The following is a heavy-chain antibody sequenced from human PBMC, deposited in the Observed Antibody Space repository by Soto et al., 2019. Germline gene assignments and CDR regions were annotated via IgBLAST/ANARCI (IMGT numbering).Heavy chain of an antibody. D-gene: IGHD3-9*01. CDR2: ISWDGGIT. CDR3: AKDSYDILTGQKRYFDS. J-gene: IGHJ4*02. Sequence: PGGSLRLSCAASGSTFNAYTMHWVRQAPGKGLEWVSLISWDGGITHYGDSVKGRFTVSRDNSDNSLYLQMTRLRSDDTAFYYCAKDSYDILTGQKRYFDSWGQGTLVTVSS. V-gene: IGHV3-43*01. CDR1: GSTFNAYT.